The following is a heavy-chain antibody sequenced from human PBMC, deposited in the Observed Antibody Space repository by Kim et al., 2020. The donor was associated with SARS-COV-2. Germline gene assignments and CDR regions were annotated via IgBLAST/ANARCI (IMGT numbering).Heavy chain of an antibody. V-gene: IGHV3-9*01. D-gene: IGHD4-17*01. Sequence: GGSLRLSCAASGFTFDDYAMHWVRQAPGKGLEWVSGISWNSGSIGYADSVKGRFTISRDNAKNSLYLQMNSLRAEDTALYYCAKALYGDYVGVPDYWGQG. CDR3: AKALYGDYVGVPDY. CDR2: ISWNSGSI. J-gene: IGHJ4*02. CDR1: GFTFDDYA.